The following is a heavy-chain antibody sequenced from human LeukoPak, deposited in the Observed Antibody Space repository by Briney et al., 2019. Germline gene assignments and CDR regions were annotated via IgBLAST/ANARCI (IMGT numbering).Heavy chain of an antibody. CDR2: IQGKNEGGTT. V-gene: IGHV3-15*01. D-gene: IGHD6-13*01. CDR1: GFIFSNAW. Sequence: GGSLRLSCTASGFIFSNAWMSWVRQAPGKGLEWVGRIQGKNEGGTTDYAAPVKGRFSISRDDSISTLYLQMDSLKTDDTGVYYCTTGLGSSWYYYYYAMDVWGQGTTVTVSS. CDR3: TTGLGSSWYYYYYAMDV. J-gene: IGHJ6*02.